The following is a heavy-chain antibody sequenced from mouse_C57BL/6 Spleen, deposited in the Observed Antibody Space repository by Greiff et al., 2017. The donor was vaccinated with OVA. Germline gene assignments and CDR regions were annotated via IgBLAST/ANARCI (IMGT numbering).Heavy chain of an antibody. CDR3: ARPVTTGAMDY. Sequence: DVMLVESGGGLVKPGGSLKLSCAASGFTFSDYGMHWVRQAPEKGLEWVAYISSGSSTIYYADTVKGRFTISRDNAKNTLFLQMTSLRSEDTAMYYCARPVTTGAMDYWGQGTSVTVSS. CDR2: ISSGSSTI. D-gene: IGHD2-12*01. CDR1: GFTFSDYG. V-gene: IGHV5-17*01. J-gene: IGHJ4*01.